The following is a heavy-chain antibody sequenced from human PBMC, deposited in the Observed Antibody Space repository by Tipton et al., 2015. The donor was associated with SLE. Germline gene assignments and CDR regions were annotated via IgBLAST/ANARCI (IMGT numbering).Heavy chain of an antibody. V-gene: IGHV4-59*11. D-gene: IGHD1-14*01. CDR3: ARYTSTWLET. Sequence: TLSLTCTVSGGSITGHYWSWIRQPPGKGLEWIGFIHDSGRTNYNTSLKSRLTISIDTSKNQFSLKLNSVTAADTALYYCARYTSTWLETWGLGTLVTVSS. J-gene: IGHJ5*02. CDR1: GGSITGHY. CDR2: IHDSGRT.